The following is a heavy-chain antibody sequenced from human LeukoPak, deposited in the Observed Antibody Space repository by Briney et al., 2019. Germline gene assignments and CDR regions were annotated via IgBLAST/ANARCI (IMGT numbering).Heavy chain of an antibody. V-gene: IGHV5-51*01. CDR1: GYTFTTYW. J-gene: IGHJ3*02. Sequence: GESLKISCKASGYTFTTYWIGWVRQMPGKGLEWMGMIYPGDSDTRYSPSFQGQVTISADKSISTAYLQWSSLKASDTAMYYCARRAYCGGDCYIDMWGQGTMLTVSS. CDR3: ARRAYCGGDCYIDM. D-gene: IGHD2-21*01. CDR2: IYPGDSDT.